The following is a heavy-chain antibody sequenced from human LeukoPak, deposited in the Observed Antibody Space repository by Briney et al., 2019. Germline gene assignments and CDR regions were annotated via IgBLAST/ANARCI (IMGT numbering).Heavy chain of an antibody. J-gene: IGHJ3*02. V-gene: IGHV3-33*06. CDR3: AKSRVGQQLHTDAFDI. CDR2: IWYDGSNK. D-gene: IGHD6-13*01. Sequence: GRSLRLSXAASGFTFSSCGMHWVRQAPGKGLEWVAVIWYDGSNKYYADSVKGRFTISRDNSKNTLYLQMNSLRAEDTAVYYCAKSRVGQQLHTDAFDIWGQGTMVTVSS. CDR1: GFTFSSCG.